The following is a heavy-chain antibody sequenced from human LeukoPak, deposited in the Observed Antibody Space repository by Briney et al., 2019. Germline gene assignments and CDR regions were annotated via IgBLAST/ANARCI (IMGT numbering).Heavy chain of an antibody. Sequence: PSETLSLTCAVYGGSFSGYYWGWIRQPPGKGLEWIGSIYYSGSTYYNPSLKSRVTISVDTSKNQFSLRLSSVTAADTAVYYCANRLYYYDSSGYWLYWYFDLWGRGTLVTVSS. D-gene: IGHD3-22*01. CDR3: ANRLYYYDSSGYWLYWYFDL. V-gene: IGHV4-39*01. CDR2: IYYSGST. J-gene: IGHJ2*01. CDR1: GGSFSGYY.